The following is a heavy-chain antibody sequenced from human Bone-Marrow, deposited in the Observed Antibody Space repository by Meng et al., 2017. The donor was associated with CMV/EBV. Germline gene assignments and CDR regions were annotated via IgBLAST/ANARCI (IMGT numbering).Heavy chain of an antibody. J-gene: IGHJ6*02. V-gene: IGHV4-61*01. Sequence: GSLRLSCTVSGGSVSSGSYYWSWIRQPPGKGLEWIGYIYYSGSTNYNPSLKSRVTISVDTSKNQFSLKLSSVTAADTAVYYCARDTVVTPPYYYYGMDVWGQGTTVTFSS. CDR3: ARDTVVTPPYYYYGMDV. CDR1: GGSVSSGSYY. CDR2: IYYSGST. D-gene: IGHD4-23*01.